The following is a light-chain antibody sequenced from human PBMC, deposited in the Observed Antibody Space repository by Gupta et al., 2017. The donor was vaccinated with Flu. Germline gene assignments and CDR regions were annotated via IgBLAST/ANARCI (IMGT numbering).Light chain of an antibody. CDR3: QHAYTTPPT. J-gene: IGKJ1*01. CDR1: QTMFNF. V-gene: IGKV1-39*01. CDR2: AAS. Sequence: QMTQSPSSLSASVGDRVTVTCRASQTMFNFLNWYQQKPGKAPKLLIYAASSLESGVPSRFSGSGSGTDFTLNITSLQPEDFATYYCQHAYTTPPTFGQGTRVE.